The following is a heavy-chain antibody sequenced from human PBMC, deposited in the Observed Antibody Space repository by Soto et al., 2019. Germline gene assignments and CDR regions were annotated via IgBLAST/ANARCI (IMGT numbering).Heavy chain of an antibody. Sequence: QVQLVQSGAEVKKPGASVKVSCEASGYPFSAFDINWVRQAGGQGLEWMGWMNPDSGDTAFAQRFQDRITMTGSTSISTAYMELSRLTSDDTAVYVCVRQPGGVATPGDDYWGQGTLVTVSS. V-gene: IGHV1-8*01. D-gene: IGHD2-15*01. CDR2: MNPDSGDT. CDR1: GYPFSAFD. J-gene: IGHJ4*02. CDR3: VRQPGGVATPGDDY.